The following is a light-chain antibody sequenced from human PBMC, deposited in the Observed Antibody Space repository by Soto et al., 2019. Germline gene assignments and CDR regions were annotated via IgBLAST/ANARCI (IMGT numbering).Light chain of an antibody. CDR2: KAS. J-gene: IGKJ2*01. CDR1: QSISDL. CDR3: QQYGSDLYT. Sequence: DIQMTQSPSTLSASVGDRVTITCRASQSISDLLPWYQQKPGKATKLLIYKASTLESGVPSRFSGSGSGTEFTLTISRLQPDDFATFYCQQYGSDLYTFGPGTQLEIK. V-gene: IGKV1-5*03.